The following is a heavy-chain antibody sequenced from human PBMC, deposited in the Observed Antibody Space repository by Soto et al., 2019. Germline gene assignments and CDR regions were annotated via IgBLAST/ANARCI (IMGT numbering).Heavy chain of an antibody. J-gene: IGHJ6*02. V-gene: IGHV4-31*03. CDR2: IYYSGST. Sequence: TLSLTCTVSGCSISRCGYYWSWIRQHPRKGLEWIGYIYYSGSTYYNPSLKSRVTISVDTSKNQFSLKLSSVTAADTAVYYCAREGLWFGEAILYYGMDVWGQGTTVTVSS. D-gene: IGHD3-10*01. CDR3: AREGLWFGEAILYYGMDV. CDR1: GCSISRCGYY.